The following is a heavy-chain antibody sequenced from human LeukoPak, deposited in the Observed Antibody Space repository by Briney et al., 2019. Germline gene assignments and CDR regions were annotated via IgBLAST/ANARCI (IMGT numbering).Heavy chain of an antibody. J-gene: IGHJ5*02. CDR1: GFTLSTNA. D-gene: IGHD6-19*01. V-gene: IGHV3-23*01. CDR2: ISGSGAST. Sequence: GGSLRLSCLTSGFTLSTNAMSWVRQAPGKGLEWISGISGSGASTYYADSVKGRFTISRDNSKNTLYLQMNSLRAEDTAVYYCARESYSSGWYRGAWFDPWGQGTLVTVSS. CDR3: ARESYSSGWYRGAWFDP.